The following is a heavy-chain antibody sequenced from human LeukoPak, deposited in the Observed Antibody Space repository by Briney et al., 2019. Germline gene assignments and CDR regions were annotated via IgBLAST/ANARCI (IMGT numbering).Heavy chain of an antibody. CDR1: GGSIGSSSYY. J-gene: IGHJ4*02. D-gene: IGHD5-12*01. CDR2: IYYSGST. CDR3: ARDIVATGRINYFDY. Sequence: SETLSLTCTVSGGSIGSSSYYWGWIRRPPGKGLEWIGSIYYSGSTYYNPSLKSRVTISVDTSKNQFSLKLSSVTAADTAVYYCARDIVATGRINYFDYWGQGTLVTVSS. V-gene: IGHV4-39*02.